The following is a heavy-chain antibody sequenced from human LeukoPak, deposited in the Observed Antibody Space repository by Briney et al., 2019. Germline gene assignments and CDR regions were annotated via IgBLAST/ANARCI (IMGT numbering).Heavy chain of an antibody. D-gene: IGHD3-22*01. CDR1: GFTFSSYW. J-gene: IGHJ4*02. CDR3: ARAEYYYDSSGYVHFDY. V-gene: IGHV3-74*01. CDR2: INSDGSST. Sequence: GGPLRLSCAASGFTFSSYWMHWVRQAPGKGLVWVSRINSDGSSTSYADSVKGRFTISRDNAKNTLYLQMNSLRAEDTAVYYCARAEYYYDSSGYVHFDYWGQGTLVTVSS.